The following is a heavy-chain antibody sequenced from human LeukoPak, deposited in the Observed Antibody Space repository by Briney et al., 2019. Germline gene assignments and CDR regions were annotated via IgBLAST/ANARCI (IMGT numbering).Heavy chain of an antibody. Sequence: GGSFLLSCSASGFTVISNYRIWGRRAPGKGREGCAVIYSGGSTYYADSVKGRFTISRDNSKNTLYLQMNSLRAEDTAVYYCARGDLDGGNSYYFDYWGQGTLVTVSS. CDR1: GFTVISNY. D-gene: IGHD4-23*01. CDR2: IYSGGST. CDR3: ARGDLDGGNSYYFDY. V-gene: IGHV3-53*01. J-gene: IGHJ4*02.